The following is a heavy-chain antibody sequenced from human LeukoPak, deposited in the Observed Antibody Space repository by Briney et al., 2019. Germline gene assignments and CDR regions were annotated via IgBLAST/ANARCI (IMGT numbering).Heavy chain of an antibody. CDR3: ASLARGYCSGGSCYYFDY. CDR2: IYYSRST. V-gene: IGHV4-30-4*01. CDR1: GGSISSGDYY. Sequence: SETLSLTCTVSGGSISSGDYYWSWIRQPPGKGLEWIGYIYYSRSTYYNPSLKSRVTISVDTSKNQFSLKLSSVTAADTAVYYCASLARGYCSGGSCYYFDYWGQGTLVTVSS. D-gene: IGHD2-15*01. J-gene: IGHJ4*02.